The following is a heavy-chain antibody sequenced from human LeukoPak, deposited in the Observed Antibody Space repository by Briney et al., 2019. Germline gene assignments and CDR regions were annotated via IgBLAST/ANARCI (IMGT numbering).Heavy chain of an antibody. CDR2: ILHDGSIA. CDR3: AKVMPPGRIRFYSYYMDV. J-gene: IGHJ6*03. D-gene: IGHD2-15*01. CDR1: GFSFSTYG. V-gene: IGHV3-30*02. Sequence: GGSLRLSCAASGFSFSTYGMHWVRQAPGKGLEWVTFILHDGSIAYYADSVKGRFTISRDKSKNTLSLQMNGLRVEDTAVYYCAKVMPPGRIRFYSYYMDVWGKGTTVTVS.